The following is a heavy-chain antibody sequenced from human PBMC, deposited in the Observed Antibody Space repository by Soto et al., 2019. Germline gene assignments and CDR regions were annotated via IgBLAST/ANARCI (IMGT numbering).Heavy chain of an antibody. J-gene: IGHJ4*02. CDR2: IHYSGST. CDR3: ARGHYDFWSGYFATIDH. D-gene: IGHD3-3*01. CDR1: GGSISSYY. Sequence: PSETLSLTCTVSGGSISSYYWSWIRQPPGKGLEWIGYIHYSGSTKYNPSLKSRVTISADTSKNQFSLKLSSVTAADTAVYYCARGHYDFWSGYFATIDHWGQGTLVTVSS. V-gene: IGHV4-59*08.